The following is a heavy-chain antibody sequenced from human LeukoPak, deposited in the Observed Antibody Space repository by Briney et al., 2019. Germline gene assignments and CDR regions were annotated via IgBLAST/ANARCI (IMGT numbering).Heavy chain of an antibody. J-gene: IGHJ4*02. V-gene: IGHV1-18*01. D-gene: IGHD5-18*01. CDR3: AGNLMDTAMARSLDY. CDR2: ISAYDGNT. Sequence: GASVKVSCKASGYTFTSYGISWVRQAPGQGREWMGWISAYDGNTNYAQNLHGRVTITTDTSTSTAHMELRSLRSDDTAVYYCAGNLMDTAMARSLDYWGQGTLVTVSS. CDR1: GYTFTSYG.